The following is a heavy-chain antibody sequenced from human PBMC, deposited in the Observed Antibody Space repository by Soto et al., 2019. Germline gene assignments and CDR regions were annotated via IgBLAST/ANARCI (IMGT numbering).Heavy chain of an antibody. CDR2: ISAYSGKT. CDR1: GYTFTTYG. Sequence: QVQLVQSGGEVKKPGASVKVSCKTSGYTFTTYGISWVRQAPGQGLEWVGWISAYSGKTHYAQKFQGKVTMTTDTASNPAYRELRSLRSDETAVYSCARDAYGGDHQYWGQGPLVTVSS. CDR3: ARDAYGGDHQY. V-gene: IGHV1-18*01. J-gene: IGHJ4*02. D-gene: IGHD3-16*01.